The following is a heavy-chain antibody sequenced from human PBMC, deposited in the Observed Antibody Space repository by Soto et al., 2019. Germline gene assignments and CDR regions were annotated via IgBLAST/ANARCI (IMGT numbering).Heavy chain of an antibody. V-gene: IGHV4-39*01. CDR3: ARRGDKGSGYFDS. D-gene: IGHD3-3*01. CDR1: GGSISSSSYY. Sequence: SETLSLTCTVSGGSISSSSYYWGWIRQPPGKRLEWIGNIYYSGTAYYNPSLQSRVTMSVDTSKNQFSLKLNSVTAADAAVYYCARRGDKGSGYFDSWGQGTLVTVSS. J-gene: IGHJ4*02. CDR2: IYYSGTA.